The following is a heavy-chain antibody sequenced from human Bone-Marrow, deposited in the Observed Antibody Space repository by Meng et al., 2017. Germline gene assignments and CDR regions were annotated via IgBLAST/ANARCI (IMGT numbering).Heavy chain of an antibody. J-gene: IGHJ4*02. D-gene: IGHD3-22*01. Sequence: GGSLRLSCAASGFTFSSYSMNWVRQAPGKGLEWVSSISGSSAYIWSADSVKGRFTISRDNSKNTLYLQMNSLRAEDTAVYYCARGGQNYYDSSGYYFRVIDYWGQGTLVTVSS. V-gene: IGHV3-21*01. CDR1: GFTFSSYS. CDR2: ISGSSAYI. CDR3: ARGGQNYYDSSGYYFRVIDY.